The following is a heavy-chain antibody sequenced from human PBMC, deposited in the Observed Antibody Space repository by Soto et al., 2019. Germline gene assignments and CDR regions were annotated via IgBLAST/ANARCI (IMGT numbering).Heavy chain of an antibody. CDR2: ISAHNGNT. D-gene: IGHD1-1*01. Sequence: QVHLVRSGAEVKKPGASVKVSCKGSGYGFTTYGITWVRQAPGQGLEWMAWISAHNGNTNYAQKLQDRVTVTRDTSTSTAYMELRSLRSDDTAVYYCARGRYGDYWGQGALVTSSS. CDR3: ARGRYGDY. CDR1: GYGFTTYG. V-gene: IGHV1-18*01. J-gene: IGHJ4*02.